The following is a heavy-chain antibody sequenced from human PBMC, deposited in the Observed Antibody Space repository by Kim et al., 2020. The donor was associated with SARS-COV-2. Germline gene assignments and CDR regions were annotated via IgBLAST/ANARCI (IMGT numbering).Heavy chain of an antibody. CDR1: GYSFTSYW. J-gene: IGHJ2*01. Sequence: GESLKISCKGSGYSFTSYWIGWVRQMPGKGLEWMWIIYPGDSDTRYSPSFQGQVTISADKSISTAYLQWSSLKASDTAMYYCARHRAVRGGPNWYFDLWGRGTLVNVSS. D-gene: IGHD3-10*01. CDR2: IYPGDSDT. V-gene: IGHV5-51*01. CDR3: ARHRAVRGGPNWYFDL.